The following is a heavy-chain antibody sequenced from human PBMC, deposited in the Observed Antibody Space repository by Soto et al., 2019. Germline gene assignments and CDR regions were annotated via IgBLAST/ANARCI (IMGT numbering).Heavy chain of an antibody. CDR1: GGTFSDYA. J-gene: IGHJ4*02. Sequence: QVQLVQSGAEVKKPGSSVKVSCTASGGTFSDYAFSWVRQAPGQGLEWMGGIIPMFSSSSFAQKFQGRLTITADDSTSPAYMSLSSLGSADTAMYYCAKDIGFQQHLFVFDLWGPGPLVTVSS. V-gene: IGHV1-69*01. D-gene: IGHD3-10*02. CDR3: AKDIGFQQHLFVFDL. CDR2: IIPMFSSS.